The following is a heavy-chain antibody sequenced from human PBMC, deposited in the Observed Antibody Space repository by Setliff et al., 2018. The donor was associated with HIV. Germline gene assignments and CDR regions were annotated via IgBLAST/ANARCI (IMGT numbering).Heavy chain of an antibody. D-gene: IGHD3-16*01. CDR1: DGSFSDYY. J-gene: IGHJ4*02. V-gene: IGHV4-34*01. CDR3: ARGRHAGSGAYSGGFYYFDF. CDR2: IHHTGSA. Sequence: PSETLSLTCAVSDGSFSDYYWAWIRQAPGKGLEWLGLIHHTGSATYNPSLQSRVAVSVNTPNNQFFLELTSVTAADTGLYYCARGRHAGSGAYSGGFYYFDFWGQGALVTVSS.